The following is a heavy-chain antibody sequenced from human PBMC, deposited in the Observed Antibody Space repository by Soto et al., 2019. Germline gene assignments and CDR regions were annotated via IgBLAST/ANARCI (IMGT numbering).Heavy chain of an antibody. J-gene: IGHJ5*02. CDR3: AKAGYSGSYYGNWFDP. Sequence: PGGSLRLSCAASGFTFSSYAMSWVRQAPGKGLEWVSAISGSGVRKYYADSVKGRFTISRDNPKNTLYLQMNSLRAEDTAVYYCAKAGYSGSYYGNWFDPWGQGSLVTV. CDR2: ISGSGVRK. V-gene: IGHV3-23*01. CDR1: GFTFSSYA. D-gene: IGHD1-26*01.